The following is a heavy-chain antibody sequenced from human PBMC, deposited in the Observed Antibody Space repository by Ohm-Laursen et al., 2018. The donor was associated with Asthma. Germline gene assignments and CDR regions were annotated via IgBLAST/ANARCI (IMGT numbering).Heavy chain of an antibody. Sequence: TLSLTCAAYGGSFSGYYWSWIRQPPGKGLEWIGEINHSGSTNYNPSLKSRVTISVDTSKNQFSLKLSSVTAADTAVYYCARDGGAAAGAYYYYGMDVWGQGTTVTVSS. D-gene: IGHD6-13*01. CDR2: INHSGST. V-gene: IGHV4-34*01. CDR1: GGSFSGYY. CDR3: ARDGGAAAGAYYYYGMDV. J-gene: IGHJ6*02.